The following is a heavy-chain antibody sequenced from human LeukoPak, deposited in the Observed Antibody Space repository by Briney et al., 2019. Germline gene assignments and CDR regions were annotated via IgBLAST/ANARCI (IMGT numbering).Heavy chain of an antibody. CDR1: GYTFTSYY. CDR3: ARGPRYGESGYDLGPY. Sequence: ASVKVSCKASGYTFTSYYIHRMRQAPGQGLEWVGWINPNSGGSHYARRFQGRVTVTSDTSINTAYMELTSLTTDDTAFYYCARGPRYGESGYDLGPYWGQGTLVTVSS. CDR2: INPNSGGS. J-gene: IGHJ4*02. V-gene: IGHV1-2*02. D-gene: IGHD5-12*01.